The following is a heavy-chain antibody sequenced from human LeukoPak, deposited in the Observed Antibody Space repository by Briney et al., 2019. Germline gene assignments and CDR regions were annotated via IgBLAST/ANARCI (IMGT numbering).Heavy chain of an antibody. CDR2: IRNDGTIK. J-gene: IGHJ4*02. CDR1: GFTFRTYG. D-gene: IGHD6-13*01. CDR3: AKTASSSWGYFDY. Sequence: GGSLRLSCAASGFTFRTYGMHWVRQAPGKGLEWVAFIRNDGTIKYYADSVKGRFTISRDNSKNTLYLQMNSLRAEDTAVYYCAKTASSSWGYFDYWGQGTLVTVSS. V-gene: IGHV3-30*02.